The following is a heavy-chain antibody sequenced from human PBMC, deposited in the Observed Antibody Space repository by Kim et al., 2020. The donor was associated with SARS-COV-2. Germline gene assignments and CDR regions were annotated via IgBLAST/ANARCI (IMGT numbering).Heavy chain of an antibody. CDR2: ISGSGGST. J-gene: IGHJ6*02. V-gene: IGHV3-23*01. CDR1: GFTFSSYA. Sequence: GGSLRLSCAASGFTFSSYAMSWVRQAPGKGLEWVSAISGSGGSTYYADSVKGRFTISRDNSKNTLYLQMNSLRAEDTAVYYCASSITMVRGVISYYYGVDVWGQGTTVTVSS. CDR3: ASSITMVRGVISYYYGVDV. D-gene: IGHD3-10*01.